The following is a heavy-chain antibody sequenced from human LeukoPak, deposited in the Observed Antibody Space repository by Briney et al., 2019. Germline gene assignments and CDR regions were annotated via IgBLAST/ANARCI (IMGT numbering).Heavy chain of an antibody. Sequence: ASVKLSCKASGYTFTSYGISWVRQAPGQGLEWMGWISTYNGNTNYAQNLQGRVTMTTDTSTSTAYMEMRSLRSDDTAMYYCARDANNWIPTHMEIWGKGTTFTVSS. D-gene: IGHD1-20*01. V-gene: IGHV1-18*01. CDR2: ISTYNGNT. CDR3: ARDANNWIPTHMEI. J-gene: IGHJ6*03. CDR1: GYTFTSYG.